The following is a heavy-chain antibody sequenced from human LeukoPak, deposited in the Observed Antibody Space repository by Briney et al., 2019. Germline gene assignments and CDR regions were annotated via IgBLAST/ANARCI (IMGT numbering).Heavy chain of an antibody. D-gene: IGHD5-24*01. Sequence: GSSVKVSCKASGGTFSSYAISWVRQAPGQGLEWMGRIIPILGIANYAQKFQGRVTITADKSTSTAYMELSSLRSEDTAVYYCARTDDGHNIFDYWGQGTLVTVSS. CDR3: ARTDDGHNIFDY. J-gene: IGHJ4*02. CDR1: GGTFSSYA. V-gene: IGHV1-69*04. CDR2: IIPILGIA.